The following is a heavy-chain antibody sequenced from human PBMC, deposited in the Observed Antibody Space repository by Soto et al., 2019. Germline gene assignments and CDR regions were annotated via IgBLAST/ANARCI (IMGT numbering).Heavy chain of an antibody. V-gene: IGHV5-10-1*01. CDR1: GYSFTSYW. Sequence: LGESLKISCKGSGYSFTSYWISWVRQMPGKGLEWMGRIDPSDSYTNYSPSFQGHVTISADKSISTAYLQWSSLKASDTAMYYCARGTFPGVVTLPYYYGMDVWGQGTTVTVSS. CDR2: IDPSDSYT. D-gene: IGHD3-22*01. J-gene: IGHJ6*02. CDR3: ARGTFPGVVTLPYYYGMDV.